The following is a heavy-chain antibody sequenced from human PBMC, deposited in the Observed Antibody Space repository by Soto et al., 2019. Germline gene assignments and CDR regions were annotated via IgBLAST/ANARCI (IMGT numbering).Heavy chain of an antibody. J-gene: IGHJ6*01. CDR3: ARAQLDTAMVNPSCYGMDV. CDR1: GGSFSGYY. V-gene: IGHV4-34*01. CDR2: INHSGST. Sequence: SETLSLTCAVYGGSFSGYYWSWIRQPPGKGLEWIGEINHSGSTNYNPSLKSRVTISVDTSKNQFSLKLSSVTAADTAVYYCARAQLDTAMVNPSCYGMDVWGQGNTVTVSS. D-gene: IGHD5-18*01.